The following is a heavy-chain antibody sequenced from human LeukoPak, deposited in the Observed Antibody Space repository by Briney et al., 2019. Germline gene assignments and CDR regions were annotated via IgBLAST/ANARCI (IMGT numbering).Heavy chain of an antibody. V-gene: IGHV3-23*01. Sequence: PGGSLRLSCAASGFTFSSYAMSWVRQAPGKGLEWVSAISGSGSSTYYADSVKGRFTISRDNSKNTLYLRMNSLRAEDTAVYYCARDLYYDILTGFGRWGQGTLVTVSS. CDR3: ARDLYYDILTGFGR. J-gene: IGHJ4*02. D-gene: IGHD3-9*01. CDR2: ISGSGSST. CDR1: GFTFSSYA.